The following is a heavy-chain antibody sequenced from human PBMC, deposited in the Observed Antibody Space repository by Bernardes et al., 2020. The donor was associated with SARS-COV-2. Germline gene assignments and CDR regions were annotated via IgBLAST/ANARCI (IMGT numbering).Heavy chain of an antibody. CDR1: GFIFDDYV. D-gene: IGHD3-10*01. Sequence: GGSLRLSCAASGFIFDDYVMHWVRQAPGKGLEWVAGISWNSGGIAYADSVKGRFTISRDNGRNSLYLQMNSLRAEDTAVYYCAKDLSKVRYYYGMDVWGLGTTVTVSS. CDR3: AKDLSKVRYYYGMDV. CDR2: ISWNSGGI. J-gene: IGHJ6*02. V-gene: IGHV3-9*01.